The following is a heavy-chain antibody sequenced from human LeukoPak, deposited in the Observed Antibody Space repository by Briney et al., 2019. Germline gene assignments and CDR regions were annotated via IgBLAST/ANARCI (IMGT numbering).Heavy chain of an antibody. J-gene: IGHJ4*02. D-gene: IGHD6-6*01. Sequence: GGSLRLSCAASGFTFSSYSMNWVRQAPGKGLEWVSSISSSSSYIYYADSVKGRFTISRDNAKNSLYLQMNSLRAEDTAVYYCAREREPLARFDYWGQGTLVTVSS. CDR3: AREREPLARFDY. CDR1: GFTFSSYS. CDR2: ISSSSSYI. V-gene: IGHV3-21*01.